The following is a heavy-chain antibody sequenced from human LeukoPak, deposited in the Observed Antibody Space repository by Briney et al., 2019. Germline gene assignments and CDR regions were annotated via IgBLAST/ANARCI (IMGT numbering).Heavy chain of an antibody. V-gene: IGHV4-59*01. D-gene: IGHD3-10*01. CDR2: IFYSRTT. CDR3: ARPSVRGVRRAYFDY. Sequence: SETLSLTCTVSGGSISSYYWSWIRQPPGKGLEWIGFIFYSRTTNYNPSLKSRVTISVDTSKNQFSLKLSSVTAADTAVYYCARPSVRGVRRAYFDYWGQGTLVTVSS. CDR1: GGSISSYY. J-gene: IGHJ4*02.